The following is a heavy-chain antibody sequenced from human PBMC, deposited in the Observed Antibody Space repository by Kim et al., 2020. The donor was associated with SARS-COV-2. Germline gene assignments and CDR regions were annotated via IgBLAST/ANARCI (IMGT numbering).Heavy chain of an antibody. V-gene: IGHV3-21*01. CDR1: GFTFSSYS. D-gene: IGHD2-2*01. CDR3: ARDLAPIVVVPGVHLFDP. Sequence: GGSLRLSCAASGFTFSSYSMNWVRQAPGKGLEWVSSISSSSYIYYADSVKGRFTISRDNAKNSLYLQMNSLRAEDTAVYYCARDLAPIVVVPGVHLFDPWGQGTLVTVSS. J-gene: IGHJ5*02. CDR2: ISSSSYI.